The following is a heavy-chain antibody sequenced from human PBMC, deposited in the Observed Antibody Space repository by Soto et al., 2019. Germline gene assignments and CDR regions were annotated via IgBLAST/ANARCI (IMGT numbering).Heavy chain of an antibody. J-gene: IGHJ6*02. CDR3: AREIWQWFGELSFDYGMDV. V-gene: IGHV1-69*08. CDR2: IIPILGIA. Sequence: QVQLVQSGAEVKKPGSSVKVSCKASGGTFSSYTISWVRQAPGQGLEWMGRIIPILGIANYAQKFQGRVTITADKSTGTAYMELSSLRSADTAVYYCAREIWQWFGELSFDYGMDVWGQGTTVTVSS. D-gene: IGHD3-10*01. CDR1: GGTFSSYT.